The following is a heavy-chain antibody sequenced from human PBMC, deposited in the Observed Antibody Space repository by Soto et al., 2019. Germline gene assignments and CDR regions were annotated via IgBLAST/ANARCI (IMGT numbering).Heavy chain of an antibody. CDR2: VSYDERNI. V-gene: IGHV3-30*18. Sequence: PGGSLRLSCVASGFTFSTSDMHWVRQAPGQGLEWVAVVSYDERNIYYADSVKGRFSVSRDNSKNTLFLHMNSLRAEDTAVYFCAKLVDKSLDDYWGQAALVTVS. CDR1: GFTFSTSD. CDR3: AKLVDKSLDDY. J-gene: IGHJ4*02. D-gene: IGHD3-16*01.